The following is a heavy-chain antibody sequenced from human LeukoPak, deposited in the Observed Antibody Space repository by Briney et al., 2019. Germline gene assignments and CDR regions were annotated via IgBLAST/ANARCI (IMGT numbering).Heavy chain of an antibody. D-gene: IGHD5-18*01. CDR2: IYYSGST. V-gene: IGHV4-59*01. CDR3: ARDRGALDGYNYFDY. Sequence: SETLSLTCTVSGGSISSYYWSWLRQPPGKGLEWIGYIYYSGSTNYNPSLKSRVTISVDTSKNQFSLKLSSVTAADTAVYYCARDRGALDGYNYFDYWGQGTLVTVSS. J-gene: IGHJ4*02. CDR1: GGSISSYY.